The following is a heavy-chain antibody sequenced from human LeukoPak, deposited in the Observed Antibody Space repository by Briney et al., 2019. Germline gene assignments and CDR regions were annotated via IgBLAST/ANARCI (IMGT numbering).Heavy chain of an antibody. CDR3: ARGGYYDSSGPTWDWYDP. V-gene: IGHV1-46*01. CDR1: GYTFTSYY. D-gene: IGHD3-22*01. J-gene: IGHJ5*02. CDR2: INPSGGST. Sequence: ASVKVSCKASGYTFTSYYMHWVRQAPGQGLEWMGIINPSGGSTTYSQKFQGRVTMTRDTSTSTVYMELSSLRSEDTAVYYCARGGYYDSSGPTWDWYDPWGQGTLVTVSS.